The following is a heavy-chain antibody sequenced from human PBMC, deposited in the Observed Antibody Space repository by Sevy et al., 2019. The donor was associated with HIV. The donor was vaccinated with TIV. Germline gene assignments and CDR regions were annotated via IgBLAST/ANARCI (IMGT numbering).Heavy chain of an antibody. CDR1: GFNIKTYN. V-gene: IGHV3-21*01. D-gene: IGHD2-2*01. Sequence: GGSLRLSCAASGFNIKTYNMNWVRQAPGKGLEWVSSISSSSTYIYYADSVKGRFTIPRDNAKNSLYLQMSSLRAEDTAVYYCARDLVIPSTTDYFYYAMDVWGQGTTVTVSS. J-gene: IGHJ6*02. CDR2: ISSSSTYI. CDR3: ARDLVIPSTTDYFYYAMDV.